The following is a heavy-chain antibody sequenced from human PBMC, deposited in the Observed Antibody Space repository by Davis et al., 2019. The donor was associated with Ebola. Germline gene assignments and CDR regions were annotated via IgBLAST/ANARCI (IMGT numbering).Heavy chain of an antibody. CDR1: GYTFTGYY. CDR2: INPNSGGT. D-gene: IGHD3-16*01. V-gene: IGHV1-2*02. CDR3: ARVRLGTGYGMDV. Sequence: ASVPVSCKASGYTFTGYYMNWVRQAPGQGLEWMGWINPNSGGTNYAQKFQGRVTMTRDTSISTAYMELSRLRSDDTAVYYCARVRLGTGYGMDVWGQGTTVTVSS. J-gene: IGHJ6*02.